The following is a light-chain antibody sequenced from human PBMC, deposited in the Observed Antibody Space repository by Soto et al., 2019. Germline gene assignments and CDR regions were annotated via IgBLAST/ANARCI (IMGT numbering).Light chain of an antibody. Sequence: QSVLTQPPSVSAAPGQKVTISCSGSSSNIGNNFVSWYRQFPGTAPKLLIYGNNKRPSGIPDRFSGSKSGTSATLGITGLQTGDEADYYCGTWDTSLSAWVFGGGTKVTVL. CDR2: GNN. V-gene: IGLV1-51*01. CDR3: GTWDTSLSAWV. J-gene: IGLJ3*02. CDR1: SSNIGNNF.